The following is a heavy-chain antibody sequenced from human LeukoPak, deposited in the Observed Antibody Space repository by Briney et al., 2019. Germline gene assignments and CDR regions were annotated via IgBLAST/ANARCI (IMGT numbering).Heavy chain of an antibody. CDR3: ARGPSSSWPKNYYYYYGMDV. V-gene: IGHV3-11*01. J-gene: IGHJ6*02. CDR2: ISSSGSTI. D-gene: IGHD6-13*01. Sequence: GGSLRLSCAASGFTFSDYYMSWIRQAPGKGLEWVSYISSSGSTIYYADSVKGRFTISRDNAKNSLYLQMNSLRAEDTAVYYCARGPSSSWPKNYYYYYGMDVWGQGTTVTVSS. CDR1: GFTFSDYY.